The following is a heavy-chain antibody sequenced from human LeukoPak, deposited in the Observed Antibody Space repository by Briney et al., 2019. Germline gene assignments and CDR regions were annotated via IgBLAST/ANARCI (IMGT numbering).Heavy chain of an antibody. CDR3: TTVVLEDYYDSSALVY. J-gene: IGHJ4*02. V-gene: IGHV3-15*01. Sequence: GGSLRLSCAASGFTFSNAWMSWVRQAPGKGLEWVGRIKSKTDGGTTDYAAPVKGRFTISRDDSENTLYLQMNSLKTEDTAVYYCTTVVLEDYYDSSALVYWGQGTLVTVSS. CDR2: IKSKTDGGTT. CDR1: GFTFSNAW. D-gene: IGHD3-22*01.